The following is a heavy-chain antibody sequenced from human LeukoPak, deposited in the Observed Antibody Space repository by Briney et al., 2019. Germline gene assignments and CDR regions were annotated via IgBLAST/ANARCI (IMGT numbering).Heavy chain of an antibody. D-gene: IGHD3-22*01. CDR3: ARVGYYYDSSGYEHGMDV. CDR2: IWYDGSNK. V-gene: IGHV3-33*01. J-gene: IGHJ6*02. Sequence: GRSLRLSCAASGFTFSSYGMHWVRQAPGKGLEWVAVIWYDGSNKYYADSVKGRFTISRDNSKNTLYLQMNSLRAEDTAVYYCARVGYYYDSSGYEHGMDVWGQGTTVTVSS. CDR1: GFTFSSYG.